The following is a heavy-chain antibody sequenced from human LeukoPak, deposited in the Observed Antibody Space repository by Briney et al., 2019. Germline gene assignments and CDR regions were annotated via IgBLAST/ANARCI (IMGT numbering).Heavy chain of an antibody. CDR1: RYTFIGYY. J-gene: IGHJ4*02. CDR3: ARDWGGSYYYFDY. D-gene: IGHD1-26*01. V-gene: IGHV1-2*06. Sequence: ASVKVSCKASRYTFIGYYMHWVRQAPGQGLEWMGRINTDSGVTEYAQKFQGRVTMTRDTSISTAYMELNSLRSDDTAVYYCARDWGGSYYYFDYWGQGTLVTVSS. CDR2: INTDSGVT.